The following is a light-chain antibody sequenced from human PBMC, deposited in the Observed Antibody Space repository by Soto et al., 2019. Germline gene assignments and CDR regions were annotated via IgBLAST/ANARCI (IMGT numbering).Light chain of an antibody. CDR1: RSDLGAYNF. J-gene: IGLJ2*01. Sequence: QSALTQPASVSGSPGQSITITCTGTRSDLGAYNFVSWYQQHPGEVPKLMLYDVSIRPSVVSNRFSGSKSGNTASLTISGLQAEVEADYYCTSCPTSTTMIFGGWTKLTVL. CDR3: TSCPTSTTMI. CDR2: DVS. V-gene: IGLV2-14*03.